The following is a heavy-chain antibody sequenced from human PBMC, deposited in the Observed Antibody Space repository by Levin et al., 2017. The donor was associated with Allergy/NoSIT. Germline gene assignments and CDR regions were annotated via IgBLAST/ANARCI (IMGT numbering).Heavy chain of an antibody. CDR1: GFTFSSYS. CDR2: ISSSSSYI. D-gene: IGHD5-12*01. J-gene: IGHJ6*02. CDR3: ASLIGSGYDYERNYYYGMDV. V-gene: IGHV3-21*01. Sequence: PGGSLRLSCAASGFTFSSYSMNWVRQAPGKGLEWVSSISSSSSYIYYADSVKGRFTISRDNAKNSLYLQMNSLRAEDTAVYYCASLIGSGYDYERNYYYGMDVWGQGTTVTVSS.